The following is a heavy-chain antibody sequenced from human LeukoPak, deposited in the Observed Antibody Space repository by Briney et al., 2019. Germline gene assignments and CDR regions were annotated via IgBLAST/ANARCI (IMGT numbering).Heavy chain of an antibody. D-gene: IGHD1-1*01. CDR2: INHSGST. CDR1: GGSFSGYY. Sequence: ASETLSLTCAVYGGSFSGYYWSWIRQPPGKGLEWIGEINHSGSTNYNPSLKGRVTISVDTSKNQFSLKLSSVTAADTAVYYCARMYDWSGAWFDPWGQGTLVTVSS. V-gene: IGHV4-34*01. J-gene: IGHJ5*02. CDR3: ARMYDWSGAWFDP.